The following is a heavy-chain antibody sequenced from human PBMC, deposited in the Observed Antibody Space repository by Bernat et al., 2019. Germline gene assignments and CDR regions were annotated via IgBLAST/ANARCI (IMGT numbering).Heavy chain of an antibody. Sequence: QVLLVESGGGVVQPGTSLRLSCAASGFTFSNSGMHWVRQAPGKGLEWVALISSDGINIYYADSVKGRFTISRDNFKNTLYRQMNSVSAEDTAVYNCAKDRSTLSSSYWYFDLWGRGTLVTVSS. V-gene: IGHV3-30*18. D-gene: IGHD6-13*01. CDR2: ISSDGINI. CDR3: AKDRSTLSSSYWYFDL. J-gene: IGHJ2*01. CDR1: GFTFSNSG.